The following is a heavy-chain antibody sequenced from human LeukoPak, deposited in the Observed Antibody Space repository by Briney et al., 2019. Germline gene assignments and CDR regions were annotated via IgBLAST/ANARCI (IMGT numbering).Heavy chain of an antibody. V-gene: IGHV3-21*01. CDR3: ARGLRDYYGSGTDYYYYMDV. CDR1: GFTFSSYS. CDR2: ISTSSSYI. Sequence: GGSLRLSCTASGFTFSSYSMNWVRQAPGKGLEWVSSISTSSSYIYYADSVKGRFTISRDNAKNSLYLQMNSLRAEDTAVYYCARGLRDYYGSGTDYYYYMDVWGKGTTVTISS. D-gene: IGHD3-10*01. J-gene: IGHJ6*03.